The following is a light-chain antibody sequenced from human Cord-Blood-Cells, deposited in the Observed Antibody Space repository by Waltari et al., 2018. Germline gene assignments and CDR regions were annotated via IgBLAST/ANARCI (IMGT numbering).Light chain of an antibody. CDR3: CSYAGSSTWV. Sequence: QSALTQPASVSGSPGQSITISCTGTSSDVGRYNLVSWYQQHPAKSPKLMIYEASKRPSGVSNRFSGSKSGNTASLTISGLQAEDEADYYCCSYAGSSTWVFGGGTKLTVL. J-gene: IGLJ3*02. V-gene: IGLV2-23*01. CDR1: SSDVGRYNL. CDR2: EAS.